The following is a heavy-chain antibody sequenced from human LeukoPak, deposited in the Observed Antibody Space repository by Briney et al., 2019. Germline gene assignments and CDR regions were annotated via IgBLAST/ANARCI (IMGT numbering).Heavy chain of an antibody. Sequence: GESLKISCKGSGYSFTSYWIGWVRQMPGKGLEWMGIIYPGDSDTRYSPSFQGQVTISADKSISTAYLQWSSLKASDTAMYYCARLGASSGWYVGFDYWGQGTLVTVSS. CDR3: ARLGASSGWYVGFDY. V-gene: IGHV5-51*01. CDR2: IYPGDSDT. J-gene: IGHJ4*02. D-gene: IGHD6-19*01. CDR1: GYSFTSYW.